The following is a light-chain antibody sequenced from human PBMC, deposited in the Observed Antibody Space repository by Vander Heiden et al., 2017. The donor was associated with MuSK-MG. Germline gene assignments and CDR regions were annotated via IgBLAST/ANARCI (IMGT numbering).Light chain of an antibody. V-gene: IGKV1-5*01. J-gene: IGKJ4*01. Sequence: DIQMTQSPSTLSASVGDRVTITCRASQIISTWLAWYQQQPEKAPKLLIHDASSIESGVPSRFSGSASGTEFTLTISGLQPDDFATYYCQQYNSYVLTFGGGTKVEI. CDR3: QQYNSYVLT. CDR2: DAS. CDR1: QIISTW.